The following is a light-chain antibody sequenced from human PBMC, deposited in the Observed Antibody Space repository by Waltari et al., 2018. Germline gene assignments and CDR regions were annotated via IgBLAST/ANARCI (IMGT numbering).Light chain of an antibody. Sequence: DIQMSQSPSSVSASVGDRITSTCRASLAMSTWLAWYQQKPGKAPKLLIYDASKLKSGVPSRFSGSGSGTDFTLTISSLQPEDFATYYCQPTNGFPLTFGGGTKVEIK. CDR3: QPTNGFPLT. CDR1: LAMSTW. J-gene: IGKJ4*01. CDR2: DAS. V-gene: IGKV1-12*01.